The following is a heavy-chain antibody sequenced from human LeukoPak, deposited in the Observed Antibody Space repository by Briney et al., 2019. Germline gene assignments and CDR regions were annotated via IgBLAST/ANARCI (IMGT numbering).Heavy chain of an antibody. CDR1: GFSFSSYW. CDR2: IRQDESER. CDR3: ARDSPIDYGVPGEASSDY. J-gene: IGHJ4*02. V-gene: IGHV3-7*03. Sequence: GGSLRLSCEGSGFSFSSYWMTWVRQLPGKGPEWVANIRQDESERYFADSVKGRFSISRDNAKNSLFLQMNSLRVEDTAVYYCARDSPIDYGVPGEASSDYWGQGTLVTVSS. D-gene: IGHD4-17*01.